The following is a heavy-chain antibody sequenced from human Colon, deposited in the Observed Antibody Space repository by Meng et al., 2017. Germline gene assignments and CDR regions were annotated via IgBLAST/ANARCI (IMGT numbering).Heavy chain of an antibody. CDR1: GDSITHENC. Sequence: VWLEDAGPGRGRPSGTLHHTRAVFGDSITHENCWSGLRQPPGKGLEWIEEIHHGRGTNYNPALKNPVTFSPDKSRNQLALTLTAVYAGDTAVYYCALKGFYSLGYWGPGALVTVSS. V-gene: IGHV4-4*02. CDR2: IHHGRGT. CDR3: ALKGFYSLGY. D-gene: IGHD2-15*01. J-gene: IGHJ4*02.